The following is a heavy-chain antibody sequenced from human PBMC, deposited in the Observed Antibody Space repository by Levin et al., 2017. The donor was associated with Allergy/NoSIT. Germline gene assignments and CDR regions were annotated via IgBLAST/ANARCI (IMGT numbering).Heavy chain of an antibody. CDR1: GFTFSSYS. D-gene: IGHD6-13*01. V-gene: IGHV3-21*01. Sequence: SCAASGFTFSSYSMNWVRQAPGKGLEWVSSISSSSSYIYYADSVKGRFTISRDNAKNSLYLQMNSLRAEDTAVYYCARDHNFGFIDSWYPSYYFDYWGQGTLVTVSS. J-gene: IGHJ4*02. CDR3: ARDHNFGFIDSWYPSYYFDY. CDR2: ISSSSSYI.